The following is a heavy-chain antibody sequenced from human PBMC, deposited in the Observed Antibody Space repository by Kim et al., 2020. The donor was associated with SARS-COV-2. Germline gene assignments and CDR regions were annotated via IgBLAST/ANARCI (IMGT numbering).Heavy chain of an antibody. CDR1: GFTFSSYA. D-gene: IGHD3-9*01. V-gene: IGHV3-23*01. J-gene: IGHJ4*02. CDR2: ISGSGGST. CDR3: AKASFDWLLHAVDY. Sequence: GGSLRLSCAASGFTFSSYAMSWVRQAPGKGLEWVSAISGSGGSTYYADSVKGRFTISRDNSKNTLYLQMNSLRAEDTAVYYCAKASFDWLLHAVDYWGQGTLVTVSS.